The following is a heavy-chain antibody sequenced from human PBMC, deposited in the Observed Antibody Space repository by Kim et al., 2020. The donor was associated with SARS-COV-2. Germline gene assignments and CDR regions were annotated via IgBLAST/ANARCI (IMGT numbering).Heavy chain of an antibody. CDR3: AKVVAPQGMDV. CDR1: GFTFSSYG. V-gene: IGHV3-30*18. CDR2: ISYDGSNK. Sequence: GGSLRLSCAASGFTFSSYGMHWVRQAPGKGLEWVAVISYDGSNKYYADSVKGRFTISRDNSKNTLYLQMNSLRAEDTAVYYCAKVVAPQGMDVWGQGTTVTVSS. J-gene: IGHJ6*02.